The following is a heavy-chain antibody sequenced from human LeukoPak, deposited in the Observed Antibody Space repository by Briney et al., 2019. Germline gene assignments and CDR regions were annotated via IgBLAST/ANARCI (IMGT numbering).Heavy chain of an antibody. D-gene: IGHD1-1*01. J-gene: IGHJ6*02. CDR2: IAYDGNNQ. V-gene: IGHV3-30*18. CDR3: AKEKAIGTINYGLDV. CDR1: GFIFDTYG. Sequence: GGSLRLSCAASGFIFDTYGMLWVRQAPGKGLEWVAVIAYDGNNQYHADSVKGRFTISRDNSKNTLYLQMNSLRGEDTAVYYCAKEKAIGTINYGLDVWGQGTTVTVSS.